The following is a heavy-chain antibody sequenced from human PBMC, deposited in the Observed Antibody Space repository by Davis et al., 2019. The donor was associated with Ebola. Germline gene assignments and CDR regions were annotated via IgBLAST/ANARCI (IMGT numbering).Heavy chain of an antibody. D-gene: IGHD2-8*02. J-gene: IGHJ4*02. V-gene: IGHV1-46*01. CDR2: INPSGGST. Sequence: AASVKVSCKASGYTFTSYYMHWVRQAPGQGLEWMGIINPSGGSTSYAQKFQGRVTMTRDTSTSTVYRELSSLRSEDTAVYYCVQGGTGGGLDYWGQGTLVTVSS. CDR1: GYTFTSYY. CDR3: VQGGTGGGLDY.